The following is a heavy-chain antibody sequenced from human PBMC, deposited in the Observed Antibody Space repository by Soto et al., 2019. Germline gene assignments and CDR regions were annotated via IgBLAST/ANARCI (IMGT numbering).Heavy chain of an antibody. CDR1: GGSIDSYY. J-gene: IGHJ5*02. Sequence: PSETLSLTCTVSGGSIDSYYWTWIRQPPGKGLEWIGYVYYTGTTTYSPSLKSQVTISVDTSMNQISLKLSSVTAADTAFYYCARLGGYYQSLDTWGQGTLVTVS. V-gene: IGHV4-59*08. CDR2: VYYTGTT. CDR3: ARLGGYYQSLDT. D-gene: IGHD3-22*01.